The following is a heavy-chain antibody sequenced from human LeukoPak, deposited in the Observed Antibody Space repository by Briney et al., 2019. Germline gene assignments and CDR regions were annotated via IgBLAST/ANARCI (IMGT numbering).Heavy chain of an antibody. Sequence: GGSLRLSCVASGFTGSSNYMSWVRQAPGKGLEWVSIISGGGNTYYADSVKDRFTISRDNSKSTMYLQMKSLRAGDTAVYYCGSRDKGYYYGLDVWGQGTTVTVSS. CDR1: GFTGSSNY. V-gene: IGHV3-66*01. CDR2: ISGGGNT. J-gene: IGHJ6*02. CDR3: GSRDKGYYYGLDV. D-gene: IGHD5-24*01.